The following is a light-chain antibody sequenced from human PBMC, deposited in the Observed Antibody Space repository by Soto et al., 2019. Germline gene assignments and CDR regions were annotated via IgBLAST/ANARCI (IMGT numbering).Light chain of an antibody. CDR2: EVS. CDR1: SSDVGGYNY. Sequence: QSVLTQPASVSGSPGQSITISCTGTSSDVGGYNYVSWFQQHPGKAPKLKIYEVSNRPSGVSNRFSVSKSGYTASLTISELQAEDEADYYCTSFTSSSTWVFGGGTQLTVL. V-gene: IGLV2-14*03. J-gene: IGLJ3*02. CDR3: TSFTSSSTWV.